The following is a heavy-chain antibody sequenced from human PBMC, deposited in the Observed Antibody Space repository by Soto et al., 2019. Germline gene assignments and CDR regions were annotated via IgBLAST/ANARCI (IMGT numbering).Heavy chain of an antibody. CDR1: GYTFTSYY. V-gene: IGHV1-46*03. CDR2: INPSGGST. CDR3: ARDGGYCSSTSCILDGNWFDP. Sequence: GASVKVSCKASGYTFTSYYMHWVRQAPGQGLEWMGIINPSGGSTSYAQKFQGRVTMTRDTSTSTVYMELSSLRSEDTAVYYCARDGGYCSSTSCILDGNWFDPWGKGTLVTVSS. J-gene: IGHJ5*02. D-gene: IGHD2-2*01.